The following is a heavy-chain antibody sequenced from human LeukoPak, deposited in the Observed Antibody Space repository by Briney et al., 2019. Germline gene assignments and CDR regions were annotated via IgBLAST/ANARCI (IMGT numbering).Heavy chain of an antibody. CDR1: GGSISSSSYY. J-gene: IGHJ4*02. CDR2: IYYSGST. Sequence: PSETLSLTCTVSGGSISSSSYYWGWIRQPPGKGLEWIGSIYYSGSTYYNPSLKSRVTISVDTSKNQFSLKLSSVTAADTAVYYCARDRPGFGESNFDYWGQGTLVTVSS. D-gene: IGHD3-10*01. CDR3: ARDRPGFGESNFDY. V-gene: IGHV4-39*07.